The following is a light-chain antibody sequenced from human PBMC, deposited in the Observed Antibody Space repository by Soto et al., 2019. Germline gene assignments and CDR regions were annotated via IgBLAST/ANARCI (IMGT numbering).Light chain of an antibody. CDR1: QSVSTN. V-gene: IGKV3D-15*01. CDR2: GAS. J-gene: IGKJ2*01. CDR3: LQYNNRPPYT. Sequence: EVVVTQSPATLSVAPGESATFSCRTSQSVSTNVAWSQHRPGQPPRLLIYGASTRATGIPARFSGSGSRTQFTLTISSLQSEDFALYYCLQYNNRPPYTFGQGTQLEIK.